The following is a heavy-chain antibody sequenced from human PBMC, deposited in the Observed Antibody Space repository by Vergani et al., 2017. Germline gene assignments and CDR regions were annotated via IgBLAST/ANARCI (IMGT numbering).Heavy chain of an antibody. Sequence: QVQLQQWGAGLLKPSETLSLTCAVYGGSFSGYYWSWIRQPPGKGLEWIGEINHSGSTNYNPSLKSRVTLSVDTSKNQFSLELTSVTAADTAVYFCARYRQAGIAAPGYSDMDVWGQRTLVTVSS. V-gene: IGHV4-34*01. D-gene: IGHD6-13*01. CDR2: INHSGST. CDR3: ARYRQAGIAAPGYSDMDV. J-gene: IGHJ6*02. CDR1: GGSFSGYY.